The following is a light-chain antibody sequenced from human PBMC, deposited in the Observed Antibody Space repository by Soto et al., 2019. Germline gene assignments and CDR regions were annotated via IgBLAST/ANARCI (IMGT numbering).Light chain of an antibody. CDR2: GAS. Sequence: EIVLTQSPGTLSLSPGERATLSCRDSQSISSSYLAWYQQKPGQAPRLLIFGASNRATGIPDRFSGSGSGTDFTLTINRLEPEDFAVYYCQQYGSSPRTFGQGTKVEIK. V-gene: IGKV3-20*01. CDR3: QQYGSSPRT. CDR1: QSISSSY. J-gene: IGKJ1*01.